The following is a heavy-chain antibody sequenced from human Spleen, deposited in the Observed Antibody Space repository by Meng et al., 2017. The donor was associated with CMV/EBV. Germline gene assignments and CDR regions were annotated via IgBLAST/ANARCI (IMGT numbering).Heavy chain of an antibody. CDR1: GYPFTGYY. J-gene: IGHJ4*01. CDR3: ARAEQVLEWDPHFDY. CDR2: INPDSGGT. Sequence: SGYPFTGYYLQWVRQAPGKGLKWMGWINPDSGGTNYAQNFQGRVTMTRDTSISTAYMDLSRLRSDDTAVYYCARAEQVLEWDPHFDYWGHGTLVTVSS. D-gene: IGHD3-3*01. V-gene: IGHV1-2*02.